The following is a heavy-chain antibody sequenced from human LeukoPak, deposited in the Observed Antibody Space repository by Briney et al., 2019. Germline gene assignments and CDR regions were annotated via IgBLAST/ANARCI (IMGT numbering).Heavy chain of an antibody. J-gene: IGHJ4*02. Sequence: ASVKVSCKASGYTFTSYGISWVRQAPGQGLEWMEWISAYNGNTNYAQKLQGRVTMTTDTSMSTAYMELRSLRSDDTAVYYCARETYYDILTGYPGFDYWGQGTLVTVSS. CDR1: GYTFTSYG. V-gene: IGHV1-18*04. CDR2: ISAYNGNT. D-gene: IGHD3-9*01. CDR3: ARETYYDILTGYPGFDY.